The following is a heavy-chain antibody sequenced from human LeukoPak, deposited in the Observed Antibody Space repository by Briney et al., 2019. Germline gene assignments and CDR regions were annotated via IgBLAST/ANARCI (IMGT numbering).Heavy chain of an antibody. Sequence: GGSLRLSCAASGFTFSGYWMDWVRQAPGKGLEWVSSISSSSSYIYYADSVKGRFTISRDNAKNSLYLQMNSLRAEDTAVYYCARNQVTMVRGVNFYYYYMDVWGKGTTVTVSS. CDR1: GFTFSGYW. CDR3: ARNQVTMVRGVNFYYYYMDV. V-gene: IGHV3-21*01. D-gene: IGHD3-10*01. J-gene: IGHJ6*03. CDR2: ISSSSSYI.